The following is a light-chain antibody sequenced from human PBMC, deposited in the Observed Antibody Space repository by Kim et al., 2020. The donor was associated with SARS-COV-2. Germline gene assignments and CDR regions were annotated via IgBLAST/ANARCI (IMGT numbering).Light chain of an antibody. CDR2: TAD. CDR1: STNSGNRG. V-gene: IGLV10-54*04. J-gene: IGLJ3*02. CDR3: SSWDSSLSAWV. Sequence: ATTPSTGDSTNSGNRGSAARRQHPGPPPQLLPYTADNRPSAVAERFSAARSANTASLAITGLQPEDKADYYCSSWDSSLSAWVFGGGTQLTVL.